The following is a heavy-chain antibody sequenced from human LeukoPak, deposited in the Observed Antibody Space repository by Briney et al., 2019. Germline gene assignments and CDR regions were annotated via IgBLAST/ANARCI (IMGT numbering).Heavy chain of an antibody. CDR1: GFTFSSYS. CDR3: ARGPYDSSGYFLGWFDP. CDR2: ISSSSSYI. J-gene: IGHJ5*02. V-gene: IGHV3-21*01. D-gene: IGHD3-22*01. Sequence: GGSLRLSCAASGFTFSSYSMNWVRQAPGKGLEWVSSISSSSSYIYYADSVKGRFTISRDNAKNSLYLQMNSLRAEDTAVYYCARGPYDSSGYFLGWFDPWGQGTLVTVSS.